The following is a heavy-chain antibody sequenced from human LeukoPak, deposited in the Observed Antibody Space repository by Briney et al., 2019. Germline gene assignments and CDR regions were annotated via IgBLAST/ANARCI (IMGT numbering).Heavy chain of an antibody. CDR1: GFTFDDYG. J-gene: IGHJ5*02. CDR3: ARDSPRGYCSGGSCYAWFDP. V-gene: IGHV3-20*04. CDR2: INWNGGST. D-gene: IGHD2-15*01. Sequence: PPGGSLRLSCAAPGFTFDDYGMSWVRQAPGKGLEWVSGINWNGGSTGYADSVKGRFTISKDNAKNSLYLQMNSLRAEDTAVYYCARDSPRGYCSGGSCYAWFDPWGQGTLVTVSS.